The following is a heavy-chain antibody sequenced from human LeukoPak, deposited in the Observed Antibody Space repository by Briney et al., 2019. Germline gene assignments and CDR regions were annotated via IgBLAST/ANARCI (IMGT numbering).Heavy chain of an antibody. V-gene: IGHV1-2*06. J-gene: IGHJ4*02. CDR3: AKSQKGYFDY. CDR2: INPNSGDT. CDR1: GYTFTNYY. Sequence: ASVNVSCKASGYTFTNYYIHWVRQAPGQGLERMGRINPNSGDTNYAQKFQGRVTMTRDTSITTAYMELSGLRSDDTAVYYCAKSQKGYFDYWGQGTLVTVSS.